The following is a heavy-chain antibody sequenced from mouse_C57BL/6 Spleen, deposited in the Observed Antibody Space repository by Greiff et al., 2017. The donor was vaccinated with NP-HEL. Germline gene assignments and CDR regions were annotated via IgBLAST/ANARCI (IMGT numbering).Heavy chain of an antibody. D-gene: IGHD2-12*01. J-gene: IGHJ3*01. CDR1: GFTFSSYA. V-gene: IGHV5-4*01. CDR2: ISDGGSYT. Sequence: DVMLVESGGGLVKPGGSLKLSCAASGFTFSSYAMSWVRQTPEKRLEWVATISDGGSYTYYPDNVKGRFTISRDNAKNNLYLQMSHLKSEDTAMYYGARDGTTRVPFAYWGQGTLVTVSA. CDR3: ARDGTTRVPFAY.